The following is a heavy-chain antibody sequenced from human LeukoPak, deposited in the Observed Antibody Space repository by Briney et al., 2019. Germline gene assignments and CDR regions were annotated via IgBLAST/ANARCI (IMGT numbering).Heavy chain of an antibody. V-gene: IGHV3-30-3*01. CDR3: ARDTRFLEWSPRPMDV. J-gene: IGHJ6*04. CDR2: ISYDGSNK. Sequence: GGSLRLSCAASGFTFSSYAMHWVRQAPGKGLEWVAVISYDGSNKYYADSVKGRFTISRDNSKNTLYLQMNSLRAEDTAVYYCARDTRFLEWSPRPMDVWGKGTTVTVSS. CDR1: GFTFSSYA. D-gene: IGHD3-3*01.